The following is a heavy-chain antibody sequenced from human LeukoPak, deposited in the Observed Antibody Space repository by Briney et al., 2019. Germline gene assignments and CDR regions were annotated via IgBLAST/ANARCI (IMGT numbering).Heavy chain of an antibody. CDR2: IYHSGST. J-gene: IGHJ4*02. Sequence: PSETLSLTCAVSGYSISSGYYWGWIRQPPGKGLEWIGSIYHSGSTYYNPSLKSRVTISVDTSKNQFSLKLSSVTAADTAVYYCARQLERRYYFDYWGQGTLVTVSS. D-gene: IGHD1-1*01. CDR3: ARQLERRYYFDY. CDR1: GYSISSGYY. V-gene: IGHV4-38-2*01.